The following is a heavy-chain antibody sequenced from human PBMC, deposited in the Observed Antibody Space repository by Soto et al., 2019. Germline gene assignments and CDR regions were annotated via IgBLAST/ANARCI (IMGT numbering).Heavy chain of an antibody. Sequence: QVQLQESGPGLVKPSETLSLTCTVSGASISGFYWSWIRKSAGKGLEWIGRIYATGTTDYNPYLKSRDMISVDKSKKQLSLKLRSVTAADTAVYYCVRDGTKTLRDWFDPWGQGISVTVSS. D-gene: IGHD1-1*01. CDR1: GASISGFY. J-gene: IGHJ5*02. CDR2: IYATGTT. CDR3: VRDGTKTLRDWFDP. V-gene: IGHV4-4*07.